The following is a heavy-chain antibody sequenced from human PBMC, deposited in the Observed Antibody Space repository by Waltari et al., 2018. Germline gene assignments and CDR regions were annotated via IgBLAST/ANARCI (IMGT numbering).Heavy chain of an antibody. D-gene: IGHD3-3*02. CDR3: ARELDHIKDDY. CDR1: GFTFNNYH. Sequence: EVQLVESGGGLVQPGGSLRLSCAVSGFTFNNYHMNWVRLAPGRGLEWLSYIRSDSNVIYYSDSVRGRFTVSRDNAKSSLFLQMNSLRAEDTAVYYCARELDHIKDDYWGQGTLVTVSS. CDR2: IRSDSNVI. V-gene: IGHV3-48*04. J-gene: IGHJ4*02.